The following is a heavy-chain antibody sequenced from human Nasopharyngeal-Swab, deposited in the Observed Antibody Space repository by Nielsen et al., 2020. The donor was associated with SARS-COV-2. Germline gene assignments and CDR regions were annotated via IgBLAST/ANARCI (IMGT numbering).Heavy chain of an antibody. Sequence: GGSLRLSCTTSGFTFSDYAMNWFRQAPGKGLEWVGFIRSKIYSGAPEYAASVKGRFTVSRDGAEGIAYLQMNSLGTEDTGVYYCARSVGSYYGQGAFDIWGQGTMVTVSS. J-gene: IGHJ3*02. V-gene: IGHV3-49*01. CDR1: GFTFSDYA. CDR3: ARSVGSYYGQGAFDI. D-gene: IGHD1-26*01. CDR2: IRSKIYSGAP.